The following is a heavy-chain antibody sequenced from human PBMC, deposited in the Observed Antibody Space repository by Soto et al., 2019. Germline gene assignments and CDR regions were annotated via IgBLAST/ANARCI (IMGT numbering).Heavy chain of an antibody. D-gene: IGHD5-12*01. CDR2: IYPGDSNA. J-gene: IGHJ4*02. Sequence: GESLKISCKGSGYSFTSYWIGWVRQMPGKGLEWMGVIYPGDSNARYSPSFQGQVTFSADRSISTAYLQWISRKAADTATYYCARHPLSGPYDQFDYWGQGTLVTVSS. V-gene: IGHV5-51*01. CDR1: GYSFTSYW. CDR3: ARHPLSGPYDQFDY.